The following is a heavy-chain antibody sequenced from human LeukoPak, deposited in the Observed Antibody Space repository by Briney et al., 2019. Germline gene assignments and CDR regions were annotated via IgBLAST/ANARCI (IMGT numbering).Heavy chain of an antibody. D-gene: IGHD2-2*01. Sequence: ASVKVSCKASGYTFTGYYMHWVRQAPGQGLEWMGWINPNSGGTNYAQKFQGRVTMTRDTSISTAYMELSRLRSDDTAVYYCARVGKVVPAADPYYYYYMDVWGKGTTVTVSS. J-gene: IGHJ6*03. V-gene: IGHV1-2*02. CDR3: ARVGKVVPAADPYYYYYMDV. CDR1: GYTFTGYY. CDR2: INPNSGGT.